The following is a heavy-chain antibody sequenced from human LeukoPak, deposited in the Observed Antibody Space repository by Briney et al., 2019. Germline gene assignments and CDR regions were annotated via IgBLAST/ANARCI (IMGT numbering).Heavy chain of an antibody. CDR2: INSDGSST. V-gene: IGHV3-74*01. D-gene: IGHD2-2*01. CDR1: GLTFSSYW. Sequence: GGSLRLSCAASGLTFSSYWMHWVRQAPGKGLVWVSRINSDGSSTSYADSVKGRFTISRDNAKNTLYLQMNSLRAEDTAVYYCARAGGVVPAALDYWGQGTLVTVSS. J-gene: IGHJ4*02. CDR3: ARAGGVVPAALDY.